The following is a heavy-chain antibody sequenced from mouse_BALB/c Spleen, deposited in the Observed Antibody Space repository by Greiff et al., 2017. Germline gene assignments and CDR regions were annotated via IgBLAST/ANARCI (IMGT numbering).Heavy chain of an antibody. J-gene: IGHJ4*01. CDR3: ARDAPDWYAMDY. V-gene: IGHV1S137*01. CDR2: ISTYYGDA. CDR1: GYTFTDYA. Sequence: VKLQESGAELVRPGVSVKISCKGSGYTFTDYAMHWVKQSHAKSLEWIGVISTYYGDASYNQKFKGKATMTVDKSSSTAYMELARLTSEDSAIYYCARDAPDWYAMDYWGQGTSVTVSS.